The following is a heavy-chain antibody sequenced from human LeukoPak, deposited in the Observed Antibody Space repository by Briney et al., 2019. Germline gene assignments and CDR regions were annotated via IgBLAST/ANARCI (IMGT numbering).Heavy chain of an antibody. CDR2: ISGSGGST. V-gene: IGHV3-23*01. CDR3: AKDSGTAMVTVGVGIDY. D-gene: IGHD5-18*01. J-gene: IGHJ4*02. Sequence: PGGSLRLSCAASGFTFSSYAMSWVRQAPGKGLEWVSAISGSGGSTYYADSVKGRFTISRDNSKNTLYLQMNSLRAEDTAVYYCAKDSGTAMVTVGVGIDYWGQGTLVTVSS. CDR1: GFTFSSYA.